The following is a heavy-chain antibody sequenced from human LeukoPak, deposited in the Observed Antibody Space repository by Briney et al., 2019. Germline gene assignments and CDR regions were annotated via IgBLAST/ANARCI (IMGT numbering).Heavy chain of an antibody. V-gene: IGHV3-48*03. CDR2: ISTSGSTM. D-gene: IGHD1-26*01. J-gene: IGHJ4*02. Sequence: QSGGSLRLSCVASGFTFSSYEMNWVRQAPERGLEWVSYISTSGSTMYYADSVKGRFTISRDNAKKSVYLQMNSLRAEDTAVYYCVRDGAIYYFDYWGQGTLVTVSS. CDR3: VRDGAIYYFDY. CDR1: GFTFSSYE.